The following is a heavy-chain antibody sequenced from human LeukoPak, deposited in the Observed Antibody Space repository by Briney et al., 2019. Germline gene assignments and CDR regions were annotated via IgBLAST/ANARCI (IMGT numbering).Heavy chain of an antibody. CDR3: ARTTVTVSHFDY. D-gene: IGHD4-17*01. CDR2: IYYSGST. J-gene: IGHJ4*02. CDR1: GGSVTYYY. Sequence: KPSETLSLTCSVSGGSVTYYYWSWIRQPPGKGLEWIGYIYYSGSTNYNPSLKSRVTISVDTSKNQFSLKMSSVTAADTAVYYCARTTVTVSHFDYWGQGTLVTVSS. V-gene: IGHV4-59*08.